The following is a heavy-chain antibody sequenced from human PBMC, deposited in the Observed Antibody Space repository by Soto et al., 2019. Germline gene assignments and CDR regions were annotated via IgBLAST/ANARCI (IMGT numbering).Heavy chain of an antibody. J-gene: IGHJ4*02. CDR1: GFTVGSNY. Sequence: PGGSLRLSCAASGFTVGSNYVSWVRQAPGKGLEWVSVIYSGGSTYYADSVKGRFTISRDNSKNTLYLQMNSLRAEDTAVYYCARDNIAAAGQTWGQGTLVTVSS. D-gene: IGHD6-13*01. V-gene: IGHV3-53*01. CDR3: ARDNIAAAGQT. CDR2: IYSGGST.